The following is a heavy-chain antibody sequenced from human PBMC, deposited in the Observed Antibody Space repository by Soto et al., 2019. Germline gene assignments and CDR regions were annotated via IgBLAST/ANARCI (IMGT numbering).Heavy chain of an antibody. CDR1: SDSMNSGGYY. CDR2: IYSNGDT. CDR3: ARRGGSSSGYYYYAMDV. J-gene: IGHJ6*02. D-gene: IGHD6-6*01. V-gene: IGHV4-31*03. Sequence: QVQLQESGPGLVKPSQTLSLTCSVSSDSMNSGGYYWSWIRQHPGKGLEWIGYIYSNGDTYYNLSLKSRVTISVDTSKNQFSLILTSVTAADTAVYYCARRGGSSSGYYYYAMDVWGQGTTVTVSS.